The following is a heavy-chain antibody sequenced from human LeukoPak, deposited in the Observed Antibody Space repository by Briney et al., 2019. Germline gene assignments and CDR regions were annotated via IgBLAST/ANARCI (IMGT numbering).Heavy chain of an antibody. D-gene: IGHD3-22*01. V-gene: IGHV1-2*02. CDR2: INPNSGGT. CDR1: GYTFTGYY. J-gene: IGHJ4*02. CDR3: ARATYYYDSSGYPFDY. Sequence: ASVKVSCKASGYTFTGYYMHWVRQAPGQGLEWMGWINPNSGGTNYAQKFQGRVTKTRDTSISTAYMELSSLRSEDTAVYYCARATYYYDSSGYPFDYWGQGTLVTVSS.